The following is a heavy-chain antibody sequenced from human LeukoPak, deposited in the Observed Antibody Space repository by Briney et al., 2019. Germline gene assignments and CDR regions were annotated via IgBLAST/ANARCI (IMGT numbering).Heavy chain of an antibody. CDR2: IYYSGNT. CDR1: GGSINNFY. CDR3: ARGGWSLDY. V-gene: IGHV4-59*01. J-gene: IGHJ4*02. Sequence: SETLSLTCTVSGGSINNFYWSWIRQPPGEGLEWIGYIYYSGNTNYNPSLKSRVTISVDTSKNQFSLQLSSVTTADTAVYYCARGGWSLDYWGQGTLVTVSS. D-gene: IGHD6-19*01.